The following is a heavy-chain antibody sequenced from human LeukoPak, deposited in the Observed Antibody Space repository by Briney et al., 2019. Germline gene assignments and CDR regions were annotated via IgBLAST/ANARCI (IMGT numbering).Heavy chain of an antibody. V-gene: IGHV1-69*04. CDR2: IILIVSIA. CDR3: ARGRPTSCYPCWYYYYYMDV. J-gene: IGHJ6*03. Sequence: AAVKVSCKASGYTFSSYALSWVRQAPGPGLEWMGRIILIVSIANYAQKFQGRVTITADKATSTAYMELSSLRSEDTAVYYCARGRPTSCYPCWYYYYYMDVWGKGTTVTVSS. CDR1: GYTFSSYA. D-gene: IGHD2-2*01.